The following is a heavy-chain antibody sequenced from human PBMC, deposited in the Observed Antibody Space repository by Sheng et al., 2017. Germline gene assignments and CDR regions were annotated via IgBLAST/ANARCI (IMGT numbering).Heavy chain of an antibody. D-gene: IGHD4-17*01. J-gene: IGHJ5*02. CDR1: GFTFSSYA. V-gene: IGHV3-30*04. Sequence: QVQLVESGGGVVQPGRSLRLSCAASGFTFSSYAMHWVRQAPGKGLEWVAVISYDGSNKYYADSVKDRFTISRDNSKNTLYLQMNSLRAEDTAVYYCARGLTYTTVTTVSWGQGTLV. CDR3: ARGLTYTTVTTVS. CDR2: ISYDGSNK.